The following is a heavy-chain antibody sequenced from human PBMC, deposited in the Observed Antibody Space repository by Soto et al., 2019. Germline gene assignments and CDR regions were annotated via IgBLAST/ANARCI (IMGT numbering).Heavy chain of an antibody. V-gene: IGHV1-46*01. CDR2: INPSGGST. D-gene: IGHD2-21*02. CDR3: ARKELAYCGGDCLPKEAPAEYFQH. J-gene: IGHJ1*01. CDR1: GYTFTSYY. Sequence: ASVKVSCKASGYTFTSYYMHWVRQAPGQGLEWMGIINPSGGSTSYAQKFQGRVTMTRDTSTSTVYMELSSLRSEDTAVYYCARKELAYCGGDCLPKEAPAEYFQHWGQGTLVTVS.